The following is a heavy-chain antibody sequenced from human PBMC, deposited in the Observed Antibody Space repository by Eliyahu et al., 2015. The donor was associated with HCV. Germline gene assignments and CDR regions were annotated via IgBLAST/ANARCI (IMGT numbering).Heavy chain of an antibody. CDR1: GXSIRSGGYX. CDR2: IYYSGST. CDR3: ARVRGGIAARLRPNYYYGMDV. Sequence: QVQLQESGPGLVKPSQTLSLXCTVXGXSIRSGGYXXXWIRQHPGKGLEWIGYIYYSGSTYYXPSLKSRVTISVDTSKNQFSLKLSSVTAADTAVYYCARVRGGIAARLRPNYYYGMDVWGQGTTVTVSS. D-gene: IGHD6-6*01. J-gene: IGHJ6*02. V-gene: IGHV4-31*03.